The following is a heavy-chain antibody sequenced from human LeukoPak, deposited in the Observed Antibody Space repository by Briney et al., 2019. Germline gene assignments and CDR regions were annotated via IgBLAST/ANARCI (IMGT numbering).Heavy chain of an antibody. J-gene: IGHJ4*02. CDR1: GFSFSDFY. CDR3: AREARGSGRDFDY. V-gene: IGHV3-11*01. Sequence: GGSLRLSCAASGFSFSDFYMSWIRQAPGMGLEWISYIGTRSNPIYYADSVKGRFTISRDDARNSLYLQMNSLRDEDTAVYFCAREARGSGRDFDYWGQGTLVTVSS. D-gene: IGHD1-26*01. CDR2: IGTRSNPI.